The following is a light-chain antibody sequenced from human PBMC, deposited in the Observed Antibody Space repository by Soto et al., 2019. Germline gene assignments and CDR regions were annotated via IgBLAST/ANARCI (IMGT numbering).Light chain of an antibody. CDR3: QQYGSSPRT. V-gene: IGKV3-20*01. CDR1: QSVSRN. J-gene: IGKJ1*01. Sequence: EVVLTQSPATLSVSPGDRATLSCRASQSVSRNLAWYQQKPGQAPRLLIYGASSRATGIPDRFSGSGSGTDFTLTISRLEPEDFAVYYCQQYGSSPRTFGQGTKVDI. CDR2: GAS.